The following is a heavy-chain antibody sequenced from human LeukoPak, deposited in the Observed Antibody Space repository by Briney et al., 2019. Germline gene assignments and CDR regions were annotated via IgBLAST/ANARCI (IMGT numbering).Heavy chain of an antibody. Sequence: PGGSLRLSCAASGFTFNNYGFHWVRQAPGKGLEWVAAIWYDGSKECYADSVKGRFTISRDNSKNTVYMEMNSLRAEDTAVYYCARDHGDYATDAFDIWGQGTMVTVSS. V-gene: IGHV3-33*01. D-gene: IGHD4-17*01. CDR3: ARDHGDYATDAFDI. CDR1: GFTFNNYG. J-gene: IGHJ3*02. CDR2: IWYDGSKE.